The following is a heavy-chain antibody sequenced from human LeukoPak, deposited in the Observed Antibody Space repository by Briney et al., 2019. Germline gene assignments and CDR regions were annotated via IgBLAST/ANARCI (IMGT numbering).Heavy chain of an antibody. D-gene: IGHD3-22*01. CDR3: ARVGDSSGYYADY. CDR2: IYSGGST. J-gene: IGHJ4*02. Sequence: GGSLRLSCAASGFTFSSYSLNWVRQAPGKGLEWVSVIYSGGSTYYADSVKGRFTISRDNSKNTLYLQMNSLRAEDTAVYYCARVGDSSGYYADYWGQGTLVTVSS. CDR1: GFTFSSYS. V-gene: IGHV3-53*01.